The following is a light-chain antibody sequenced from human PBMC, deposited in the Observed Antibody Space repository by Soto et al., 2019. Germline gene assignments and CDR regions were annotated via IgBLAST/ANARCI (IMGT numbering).Light chain of an antibody. CDR2: DVS. CDR1: QSVSSTY. J-gene: IGKJ3*01. Sequence: LSFSPGARAPLSCRASQSVSSTYLAWYQQKPGQAPRLLIYDVSNRATGTPARFSGSGSGTDFTLSISSLEPEDFAVYYCQQRSNRPRFTFGPGTKVDIK. CDR3: QQRSNRPRFT. V-gene: IGKV3-11*01.